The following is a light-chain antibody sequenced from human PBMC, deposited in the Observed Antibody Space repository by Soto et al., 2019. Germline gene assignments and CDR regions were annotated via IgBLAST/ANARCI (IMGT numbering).Light chain of an antibody. Sequence: EVGITQSPATVSVWLGKNRKSAWWASQSISGTLAWYQQKPGQAPRLLIHGASTRAPGFPAWFSGIGSGTDCTLAIRSLQPYDFATYFIQHYNSYSEAFSQGTKVDIK. CDR3: QHYNSYSEA. CDR2: GAS. CDR1: QSISGT. V-gene: IGKV3-15*01. J-gene: IGKJ1*01.